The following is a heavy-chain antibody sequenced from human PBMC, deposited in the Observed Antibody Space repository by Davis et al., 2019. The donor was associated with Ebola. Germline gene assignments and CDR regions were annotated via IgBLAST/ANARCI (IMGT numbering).Heavy chain of an antibody. CDR1: GFTFSSCG. V-gene: IGHV3-30*02. CDR2: IGYDGSNK. CDR3: ARRTPPDY. J-gene: IGHJ4*02. Sequence: GESLKISCAASGFTFSSCGMHWVRQAPGKGLEWLSFIGYDGSNKYYADSVKGRLTISRDNSKNTLYLQMNSLRAEDTAVYYCARRTPPDYWGQGTLVTVSS.